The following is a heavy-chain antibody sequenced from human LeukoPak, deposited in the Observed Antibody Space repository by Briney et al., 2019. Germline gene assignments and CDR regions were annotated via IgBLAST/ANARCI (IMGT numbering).Heavy chain of an antibody. V-gene: IGHV4-59*01. J-gene: IGHJ4*02. Sequence: ESSETLSLTCTVSGGSISSYYWSWIRQPPGKGLEWIGYIYYSGSTNYNPSLKSRVTISVDTSKNQFSLKLSSVTAADTAVYYCAVYCYDSSGYYYFDYWGQGTLVTVSS. CDR1: GGSISSYY. D-gene: IGHD3-22*01. CDR3: AVYCYDSSGYYYFDY. CDR2: IYYSGST.